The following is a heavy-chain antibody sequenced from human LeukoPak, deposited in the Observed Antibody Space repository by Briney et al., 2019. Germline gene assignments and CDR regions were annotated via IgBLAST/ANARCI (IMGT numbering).Heavy chain of an antibody. D-gene: IGHD6-6*01. CDR1: GFTFDDYA. V-gene: IGHV3-9*03. CDR2: ISWNSGSI. Sequence: PGRSLRLSCAASGFTFDDYAMHWVRQAPGKGLEWVSGISWNSGSIGYADSVKGRFTISRDNAKNSLYLQMNSLRAEDMALYYCAASEYSSSSAPFDYWGQGTLVTVSS. CDR3: AASEYSSSSAPFDY. J-gene: IGHJ4*02.